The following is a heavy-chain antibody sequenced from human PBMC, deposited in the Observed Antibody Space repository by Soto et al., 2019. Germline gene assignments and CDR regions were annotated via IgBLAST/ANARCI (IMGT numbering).Heavy chain of an antibody. CDR1: GFTLSYYA. Sequence: QVQLVESGGGVVQPGRSLRLSCAASGFTLSYYAMHWVRQAPGKGLEWVAVVSFDGSNKYYADSEKGRFTISRDNSNNTLSLQMNSLRVEDTAVYYCTFDYASYGMDVWGQGTTVTVS. D-gene: IGHD3-16*01. J-gene: IGHJ6*02. CDR3: TFDYASYGMDV. CDR2: VSFDGSNK. V-gene: IGHV3-30-3*01.